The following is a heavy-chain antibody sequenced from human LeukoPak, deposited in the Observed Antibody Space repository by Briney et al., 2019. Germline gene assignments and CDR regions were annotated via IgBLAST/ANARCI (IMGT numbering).Heavy chain of an antibody. J-gene: IGHJ4*02. CDR1: GLSLSDFW. CDR2: ISPDGTKT. V-gene: IGHV3-74*01. D-gene: IGHD3-16*01. Sequence: GGSLRLSCAASGLSLSDFWMHWVRQVPGKGLVWVSRISPDGTKTRYADFVKGRFIISRDNAKNALYLQMNNLRVDDTAMYYCASQGGYWSQGTLVAVSS. CDR3: ASQGGY.